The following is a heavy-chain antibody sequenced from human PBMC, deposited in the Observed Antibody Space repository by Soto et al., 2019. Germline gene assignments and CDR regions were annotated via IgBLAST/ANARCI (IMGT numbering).Heavy chain of an antibody. Sequence: QVQLVQSGAEVKKPGSSVKVSCKASGDTFTTYTINWVRQAPGQGLEWMGGIVPILGAGNYAQKFQGRVTSTADRSTNTDYLELSSLRSDDTAVYYCAREGEGIPARRYWCQGNLVSVSS. CDR3: AREGEGIPARRY. J-gene: IGHJ4*02. CDR2: IVPILGAG. V-gene: IGHV1-69*06. D-gene: IGHD3-16*01. CDR1: GDTFTTYT.